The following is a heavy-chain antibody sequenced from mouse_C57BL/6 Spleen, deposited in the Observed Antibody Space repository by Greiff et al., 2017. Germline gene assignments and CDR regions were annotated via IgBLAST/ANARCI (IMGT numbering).Heavy chain of an antibody. CDR3: ARMADYYGSSPYYFDY. D-gene: IGHD1-1*01. Sequence: QVTLKESGPGILQPSQTLSLTCSFSGFSLSTFGMGVGWIRQPSGKGLEWLAHIWWDDDKYYNPALKSRLTISKDTSKNQVFLKIANVDTADTATYYCARMADYYGSSPYYFDYWGQGTTLTVSS. V-gene: IGHV8-8*01. CDR2: IWWDDDK. J-gene: IGHJ2*01. CDR1: GFSLSTFGMG.